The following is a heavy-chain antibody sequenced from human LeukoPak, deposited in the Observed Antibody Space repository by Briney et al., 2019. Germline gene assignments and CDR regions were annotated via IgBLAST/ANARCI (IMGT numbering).Heavy chain of an antibody. CDR2: INHSGSS. CDR3: ARVTYYYDSSGLVNYYYYYYMDV. V-gene: IGHV4-34*01. J-gene: IGHJ6*03. D-gene: IGHD3-22*01. Sequence: PSETLSLTCAVYGGSFSGYYWSWIRQPPGKGLEWIGEINHSGSSNYNPSLKSRVTISVDTSKNQFSLKLSSVTAADTAVYYCARVTYYYDSSGLVNYYYYYYMDVWGKGTTVTVSS. CDR1: GGSFSGYY.